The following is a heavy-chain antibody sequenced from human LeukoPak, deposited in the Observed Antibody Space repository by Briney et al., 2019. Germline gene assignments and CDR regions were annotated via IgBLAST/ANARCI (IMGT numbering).Heavy chain of an antibody. Sequence: GGSLRLSCAASGFTFSSYSMNWVRQAPGKGLEWVSSISSSSSYIYYADAVKGRFTIARDNAKNALYLQMNSLRAEDTAVYYCARDSKGYLWGQGTLVTVSS. J-gene: IGHJ5*02. D-gene: IGHD2-2*01. CDR2: ISSSSSYI. V-gene: IGHV3-21*01. CDR3: ARDSKGYL. CDR1: GFTFSSYS.